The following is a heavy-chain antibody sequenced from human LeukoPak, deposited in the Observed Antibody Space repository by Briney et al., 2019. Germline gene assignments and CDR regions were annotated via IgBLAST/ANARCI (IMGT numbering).Heavy chain of an antibody. CDR1: GFIFSDYS. CDR3: ARDHNYAFDN. CDR2: IGLSSGRT. J-gene: IGHJ4*02. D-gene: IGHD1-1*01. V-gene: IGHV3-48*04. Sequence: GGSLRLSCAASGFIFSDYSMNWVHQAPGKGLEWISYIGLSSGRTMYADSVKGRFTISGDNAKNSLYLQMNSLRVEDTAVYFCARDHNYAFDNWGQGILVTVSS.